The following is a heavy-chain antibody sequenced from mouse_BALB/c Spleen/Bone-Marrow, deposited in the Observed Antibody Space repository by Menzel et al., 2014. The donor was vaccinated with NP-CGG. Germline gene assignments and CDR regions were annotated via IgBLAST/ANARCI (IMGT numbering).Heavy chain of an antibody. V-gene: IGHV1-20*02. CDR3: AREGGYYYGSSPYFDV. J-gene: IGHJ1*01. CDR1: GNSFTGNF. D-gene: IGHD1-1*01. CDR2: IIPSKGNT. Sequence: EVQLQQSGPELVKPGVSGKISCKAFGNSFTGNFMTWGMQSHGKSLEWIGGIIPSKGNTFYNQKFKGKATLTVDKSSSTAHMELRSLASEDSAVYYRAREGGYYYGSSPYFDVWGAGTTVTVSS.